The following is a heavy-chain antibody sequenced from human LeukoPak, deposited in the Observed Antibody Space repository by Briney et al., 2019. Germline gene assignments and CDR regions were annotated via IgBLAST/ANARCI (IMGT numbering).Heavy chain of an antibody. CDR2: ISSSGSTI. Sequence: GGALRLSCTASGFTFSNSYRSWVRPAPEKGLEWVSSISSSGSTIYYADSVKGRFTISRDNAKNSLYLQMNSLRAEDTAVYYCARKGNWFDPWGQGTLVAVSS. CDR3: ARKGNWFDP. V-gene: IGHV3-11*01. CDR1: GFTFSNSY. J-gene: IGHJ5*02.